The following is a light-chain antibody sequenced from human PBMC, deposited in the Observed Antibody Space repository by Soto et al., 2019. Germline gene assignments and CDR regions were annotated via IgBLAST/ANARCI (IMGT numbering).Light chain of an antibody. J-gene: IGKJ3*01. CDR2: DAS. V-gene: IGKV3-11*01. CDR3: QQYGSSPFT. CDR1: QSVSSY. Sequence: EIMLTHSQATLSLLPLPSSPLXWRASQSVSSYLAWYQQKPGQAPRLLIYDASNRATGIPARFSGGGSGTEFTLTINSLQSEDFAVYYCQQYGSSPFTFGPGTKVDIK.